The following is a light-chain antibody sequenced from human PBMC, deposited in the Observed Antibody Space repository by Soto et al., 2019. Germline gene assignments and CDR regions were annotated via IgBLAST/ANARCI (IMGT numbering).Light chain of an antibody. J-gene: IGKJ5*01. CDR3: QQRNYWQVT. CDR2: DVS. CDR1: QSISGY. V-gene: IGKV3-11*01. Sequence: EIVLTQSPVTLSLSPGERATLSCRASQSISGYLAWYQQKPGQAPRLLIYDVSNRATGIPARFSGSGSETDFTLTISRLEPDDFAIYYCQQRNYWQVTFGQGTRLEIK.